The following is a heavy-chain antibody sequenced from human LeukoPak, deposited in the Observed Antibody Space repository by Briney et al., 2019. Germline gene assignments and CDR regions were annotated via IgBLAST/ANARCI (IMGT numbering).Heavy chain of an antibody. CDR3: AGAYYYDSSGYPPFDY. D-gene: IGHD3-22*01. V-gene: IGHV4-59*04. CDR2: IYYSGAT. Sequence: SETLYLTCTVSGASTNGHYWSWIRQPAGKGLEWIGSIYYSGATSYNPSLKSRVTISVDTSKNQYSLKLTSVTAADTVVYYCAGAYYYDSSGYPPFDYWGQGTLVTVSS. J-gene: IGHJ4*02. CDR1: GASTNGHY.